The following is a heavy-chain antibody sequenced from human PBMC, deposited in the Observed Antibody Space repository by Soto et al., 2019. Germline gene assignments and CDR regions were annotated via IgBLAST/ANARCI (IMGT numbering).Heavy chain of an antibody. Sequence: QVQLVQSGAEEKKPGASVKVSCKASGYTFTSYAMHWVRQAPGQRLECMGWINAGNGNTKYSQKCQGRVTITRDTSASTAYMELSSLRSEDTAVYYCAMSIVVVTALDYWGQGTLVTVSS. CDR1: GYTFTSYA. V-gene: IGHV1-3*05. J-gene: IGHJ4*02. CDR2: INAGNGNT. CDR3: AMSIVVVTALDY. D-gene: IGHD2-21*02.